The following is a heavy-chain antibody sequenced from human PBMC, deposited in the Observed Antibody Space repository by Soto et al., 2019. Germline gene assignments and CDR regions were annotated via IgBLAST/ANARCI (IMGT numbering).Heavy chain of an antibody. D-gene: IGHD2-15*01. Sequence: EVQLWESGGGLVQPGGSLRLSCAVSGFTFSSHVMSWVRQAPGKGLEWVSAISGTGGTYYADSVKGRFTISRDNSKNALYLQMNNLRDEDTAVYYCAKDRRGAYCSGGICYSPDYWGQGTLVIVPS. CDR3: AKDRRGAYCSGGICYSPDY. J-gene: IGHJ4*02. CDR2: ISGTGGT. V-gene: IGHV3-23*01. CDR1: GFTFSSHV.